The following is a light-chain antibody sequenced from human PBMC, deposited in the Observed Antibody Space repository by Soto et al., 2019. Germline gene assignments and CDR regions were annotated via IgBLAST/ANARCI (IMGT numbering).Light chain of an antibody. Sequence: EIVLTQSPATLSLSPGERATLSCRASQSVSNSLAWYQQKPGQAPRLLIYETSNRATGIPTRFSGSGSGTVLTLTISSLEPADFAVYYCQHRRTFGQGTKVDIK. CDR1: QSVSNS. CDR3: QHRRT. J-gene: IGKJ1*01. CDR2: ETS. V-gene: IGKV3-11*01.